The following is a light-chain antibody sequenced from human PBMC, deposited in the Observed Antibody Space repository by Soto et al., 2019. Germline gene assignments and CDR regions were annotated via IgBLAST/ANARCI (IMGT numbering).Light chain of an antibody. CDR2: DAS. CDR3: QHRSNWPLT. Sequence: EVVLTQSPATLSLSPGEGATLSCRASQSASSYLAWYQQKPGQAPRLLIYDASIRAPGVPARFSGSGSGTDFTLTISSLEPEDLAVYYCQHRSNWPLTFGGGTKLDIK. J-gene: IGKJ4*01. CDR1: QSASSY. V-gene: IGKV3-11*01.